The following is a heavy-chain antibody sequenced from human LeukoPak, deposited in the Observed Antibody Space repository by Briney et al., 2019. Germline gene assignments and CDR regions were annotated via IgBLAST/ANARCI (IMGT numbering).Heavy chain of an antibody. CDR2: IYPGDSDT. V-gene: IGHV5-51*01. CDR1: GYSFIRYW. Sequence: GESLKISCKGSGYSFIRYWIGWVRQKPGKGLEWVGIIYPGDSDTRYSPSFQGQVTISVDKSTSTAYLQWSSLKASDTAMYYCARHRVVGARSGYFDPWGQGTLVTVSS. CDR3: ARHRVVGARSGYFDP. D-gene: IGHD1-26*01. J-gene: IGHJ5*02.